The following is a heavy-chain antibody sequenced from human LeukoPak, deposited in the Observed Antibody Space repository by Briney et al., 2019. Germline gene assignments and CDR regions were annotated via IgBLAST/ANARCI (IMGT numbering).Heavy chain of an antibody. CDR2: INHSGST. J-gene: IGHJ4*02. CDR1: GFTFSSYS. D-gene: IGHD5-18*01. V-gene: IGHV4-34*01. Sequence: GSLRLSCAASGFTFSSYSMNWVRQAPGKGLEWIGEINHSGSTNYNPSLKSRVTISVDTSKNQFSLKLSSVTAADTAVYYCARGFPYSYGARKGLFDYWGQGTLVTVSS. CDR3: ARGFPYSYGARKGLFDY.